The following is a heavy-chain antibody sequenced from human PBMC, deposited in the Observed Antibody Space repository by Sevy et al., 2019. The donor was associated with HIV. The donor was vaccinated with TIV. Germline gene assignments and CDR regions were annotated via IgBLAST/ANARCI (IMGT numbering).Heavy chain of an antibody. D-gene: IGHD3-9*01. CDR2: IKHDGSEK. V-gene: IGHV3-7*01. Sequence: GESLKISCAASGFSFNNHWMSWVRQAPEKGLEWVANIKHDGSEKYYADSLEGRFAVSRDNAKNSLFLQINSLGVEDTDIYFCARLPTGLQSFNYLLSTYFDSLGQGTLLTVSS. J-gene: IGHJ4*02. CDR1: GFSFNNHW. CDR3: ARLPTGLQSFNYLLSTYFDS.